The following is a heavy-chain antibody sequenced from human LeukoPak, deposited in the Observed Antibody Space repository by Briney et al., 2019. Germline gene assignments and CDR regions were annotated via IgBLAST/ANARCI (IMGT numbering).Heavy chain of an antibody. CDR3: ASLRDGYTRYDY. J-gene: IGHJ4*02. CDR2: IYYSGST. Sequence: SQTLSLTCTVSGGTISSYYWSWIRQPPGKGLEWIGYIYYSGSTNYNPSLKSRVTISVDTSKNQFSLKLSSVTAADTAVYYCASLRDGYTRYDYWGQGTLVTVSS. D-gene: IGHD5-24*01. V-gene: IGHV4-59*01. CDR1: GGTISSYY.